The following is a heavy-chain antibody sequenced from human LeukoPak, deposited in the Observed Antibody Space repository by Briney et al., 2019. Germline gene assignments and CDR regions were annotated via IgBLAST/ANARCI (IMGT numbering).Heavy chain of an antibody. CDR2: ISSDGSST. J-gene: IGHJ4*02. Sequence: GGSLRLSCAASGFTFSSYWMHWVRQAPGKGLVWVSRISSDGSSTSYADSVKGRFTISRDNAKNTLYLQMNSLRAEDTAVYYCARELHGHNDYWGQGTLVTVSS. D-gene: IGHD4-11*01. CDR1: GFTFSSYW. V-gene: IGHV3-74*01. CDR3: ARELHGHNDY.